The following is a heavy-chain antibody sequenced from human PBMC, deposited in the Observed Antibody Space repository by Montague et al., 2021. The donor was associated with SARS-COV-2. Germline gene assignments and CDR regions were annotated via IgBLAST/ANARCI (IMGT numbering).Heavy chain of an antibody. CDR3: ARWDPQTLTLIGLRGKSASDY. CDR2: INHSGTT. CDR1: GGSFSGYY. V-gene: IGHV4-34*01. Sequence: SETLPLTCAVYGGSFSGYYWTWIRQSPGKGLEWIAEINHSGTTNYNFNPSLRSRVTISVETSKSQFSLKLSSVTAADTGVYYCARWDPQTLTLIGLRGKSASDYWGQGTLVTVSS. D-gene: IGHD4-23*01. J-gene: IGHJ4*02.